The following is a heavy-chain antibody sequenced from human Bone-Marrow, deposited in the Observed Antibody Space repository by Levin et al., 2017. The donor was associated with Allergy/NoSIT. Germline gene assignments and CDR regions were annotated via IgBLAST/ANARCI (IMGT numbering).Heavy chain of an antibody. CDR3: ARGTGTTGYYYYYMDV. CDR2: IIPIFGTA. Sequence: SVKVSCKASGGTFSSYAISWVRQAPGQGLEWMGGIIPIFGTANYAQKFQGRVTITADESTSTAYMELSSLRSEDTAVYYCARGTGTTGYYYYYMDVWGKGTTVTVSS. D-gene: IGHD1-1*01. V-gene: IGHV1-69*13. J-gene: IGHJ6*03. CDR1: GGTFSSYA.